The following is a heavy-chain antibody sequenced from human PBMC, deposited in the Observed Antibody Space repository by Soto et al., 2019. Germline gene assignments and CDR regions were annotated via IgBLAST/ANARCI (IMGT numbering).Heavy chain of an antibody. CDR2: INFDGTYT. Sequence: GGSLRLSCAASGFTFSSYWMHWVRQVPGKGLVWVSRINFDGTYTNYADSVKGRFTISRDNAKDTLYLQMNSLRAEDTAMYYCARGWGSGTADHWGQGTLVTVSS. CDR1: GFTFSSYW. V-gene: IGHV3-74*01. CDR3: ARGWGSGTADH. D-gene: IGHD6-19*01. J-gene: IGHJ4*02.